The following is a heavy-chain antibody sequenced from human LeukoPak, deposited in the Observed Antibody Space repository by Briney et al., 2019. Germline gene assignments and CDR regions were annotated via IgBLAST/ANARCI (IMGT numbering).Heavy chain of an antibody. CDR3: ARHPELYFFDY. D-gene: IGHD3-10*01. Sequence: SETLSLTCTVSGASISSYYWGWIRQPPGKGLEWIGYISYSGSTDYNPSLKSRVTISADTSKNQVFLTLSSVTAADTAVYYCARHPELYFFDYWGQGTLVTVSS. V-gene: IGHV4-59*08. J-gene: IGHJ4*02. CDR1: GASISSYY. CDR2: ISYSGST.